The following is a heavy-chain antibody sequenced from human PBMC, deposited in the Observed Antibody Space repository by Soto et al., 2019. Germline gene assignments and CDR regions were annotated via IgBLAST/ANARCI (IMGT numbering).Heavy chain of an antibody. D-gene: IGHD3-3*01. CDR3: ARGRYVLRFLEWSNNNWFDP. CDR2: INHSGST. J-gene: IGHJ5*02. V-gene: IGHV4-34*01. Sequence: SETLSLTCAVYGGSFSGYYWSWIRQPPGKGLEWIGEINHSGSTNYNPSLKSRVTISVDTSKNQFSLKLSSVTAADTAVYYCARGRYVLRFLEWSNNNWFDPWGQGTLVTVSS. CDR1: GGSFSGYY.